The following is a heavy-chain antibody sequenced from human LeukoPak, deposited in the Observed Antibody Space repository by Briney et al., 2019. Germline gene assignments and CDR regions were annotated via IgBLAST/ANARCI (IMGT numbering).Heavy chain of an antibody. Sequence: SETLSLTCVVSGGSISSGSCCCWVRQPPGKGLEWIGEIYHSGSTNYNPSLKSRVTISVDKSKNQFSLKVSSVTAADTAVYYCAREGSYGYSWVYRGQGTLVTVSS. J-gene: IGHJ4*02. CDR2: IYHSGST. CDR3: AREGSYGYSWVY. CDR1: GGSISSGSC. D-gene: IGHD5-18*01. V-gene: IGHV4-4*02.